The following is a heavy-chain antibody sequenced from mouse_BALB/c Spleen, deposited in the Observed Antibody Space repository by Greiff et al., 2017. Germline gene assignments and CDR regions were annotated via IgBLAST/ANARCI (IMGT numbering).Heavy chain of an antibody. V-gene: IGHV2-9*02. CDR2: IWAGGST. Sequence: VQLQQSGPGLVAPSQSLSITCTVSGFSLTSYGVHWVRQPPGKGLEWLGVIWAGGSTNYNSALMSRLSISKDNSKSQVFLKMNSLQTDDTAMYYCARDSYGNYPYFDVWGAGTTVTVSS. CDR3: ARDSYGNYPYFDV. CDR1: GFSLTSYG. D-gene: IGHD2-10*02. J-gene: IGHJ1*01.